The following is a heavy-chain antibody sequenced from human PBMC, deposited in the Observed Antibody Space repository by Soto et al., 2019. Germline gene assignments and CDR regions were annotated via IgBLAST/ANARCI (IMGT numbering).Heavy chain of an antibody. V-gene: IGHV2-26*01. D-gene: IGHD3-10*01. CDR1: GFSLSNARMG. Sequence: QVTLKESGPVLVKPTETLTLTCTVSGFSLSNARMGVSWIRQPPGKALEWLAHIFSNDEKAYSTSLKSSLTISKDTSKSQVVLTMTNMDPVDTATYYCARIEAVRGVDYYYGMDVWGQGTTVTVSS. CDR3: ARIEAVRGVDYYYGMDV. CDR2: IFSNDEK. J-gene: IGHJ6*02.